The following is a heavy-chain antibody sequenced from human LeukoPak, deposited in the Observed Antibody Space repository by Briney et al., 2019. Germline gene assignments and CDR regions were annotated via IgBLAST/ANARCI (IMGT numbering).Heavy chain of an antibody. V-gene: IGHV4-59*01. J-gene: IGHJ4*02. Sequence: SETLSLTCTVSGGSISSYYWSWIRQPPGMGLEWIGHIYYSGSTNYNPSLKSRVTISVDTSKNQFSLKLSSVTAADTAVYYCARVARYDSSVNLDYWGQGTLVTVSS. D-gene: IGHD3-22*01. CDR2: IYYSGST. CDR1: GGSISSYY. CDR3: ARVARYDSSVNLDY.